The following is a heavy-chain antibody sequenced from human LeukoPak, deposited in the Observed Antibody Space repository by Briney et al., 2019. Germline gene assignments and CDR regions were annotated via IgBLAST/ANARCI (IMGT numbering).Heavy chain of an antibody. V-gene: IGHV3-30*04. CDR3: ARVPRASPPYGMDV. J-gene: IGHJ6*04. CDR1: GFTFSRYA. Sequence: GGSLRLSCAASGFTFSRYAMHWVRQAPGKGLEWVAVISFDGSNKFYADSVKGRFTMSRDNSKNTLYLEMNSLRRDDTAVYYCARVPRASPPYGMDVWGKGTTVIVSS. CDR2: ISFDGSNK.